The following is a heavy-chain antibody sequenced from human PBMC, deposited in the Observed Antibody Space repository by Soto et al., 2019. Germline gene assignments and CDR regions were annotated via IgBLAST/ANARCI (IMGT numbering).Heavy chain of an antibody. D-gene: IGHD6-13*01. CDR1: GFTFSSYG. V-gene: IGHV3-30*18. Sequence: PGGSLRLSCAASGFTFSSYGMHLVRQAPGKGLEWVAVISYDGSNKYYADSVKGRFTISRDNSKNTLYLQMNSLRAEDTAVYYCAKDLSAAGQYYFDYWGQRTLVTVSS. J-gene: IGHJ4*02. CDR2: ISYDGSNK. CDR3: AKDLSAAGQYYFDY.